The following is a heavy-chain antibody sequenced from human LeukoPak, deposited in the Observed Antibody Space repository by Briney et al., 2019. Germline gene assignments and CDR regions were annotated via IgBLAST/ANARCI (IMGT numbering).Heavy chain of an antibody. CDR2: INHSGST. CDR3: ARGQPDTIFGVVIIRHYYYYMDV. D-gene: IGHD3-3*01. CDR1: GFTFSSYA. Sequence: LRLSCAASGFTFSSYAMSWVRQAPGKGLEWIGEINHSGSTNYNPSLKSRVTISVDTSKNQFSLKLSSVTAADTAVYYCARGQPDTIFGVVIIRHYYYYMDVWGKGTTVTVSS. V-gene: IGHV4-34*01. J-gene: IGHJ6*03.